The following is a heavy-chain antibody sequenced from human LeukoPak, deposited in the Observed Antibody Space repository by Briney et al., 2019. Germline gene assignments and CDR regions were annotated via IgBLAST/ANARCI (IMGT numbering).Heavy chain of an antibody. CDR2: ISGSGGST. D-gene: IGHD6-19*01. Sequence: GGSLRLSCAASGFTFSSYAMSWVRQAPGKGLEWVSAISGSGGSTYYADSVKGRFTISRDNSKNTLYLQMNSLRAEDTAVYYCAKDRAYSSGWYGPNWFDPWGQGTLVTVSS. J-gene: IGHJ5*02. V-gene: IGHV3-23*01. CDR3: AKDRAYSSGWYGPNWFDP. CDR1: GFTFSSYA.